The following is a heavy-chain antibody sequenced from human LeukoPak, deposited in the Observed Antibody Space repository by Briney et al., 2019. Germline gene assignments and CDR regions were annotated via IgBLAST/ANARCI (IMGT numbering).Heavy chain of an antibody. D-gene: IGHD1-26*01. CDR2: MNTNGGNT. Sequence: ASVKVSCKASGYTFTSYDINWVRQATGQGLEWMGWMNTNGGNTGYAQKFQGRVTMTRNTSISTAYMELSSLRSENTAVYYCARVVGKPYYFDYWGQGTLVTVSS. CDR1: GYTFTSYD. V-gene: IGHV1-8*01. J-gene: IGHJ4*02. CDR3: ARVVGKPYYFDY.